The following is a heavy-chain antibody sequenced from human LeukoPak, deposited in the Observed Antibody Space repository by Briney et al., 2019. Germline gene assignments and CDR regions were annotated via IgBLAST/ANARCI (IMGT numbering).Heavy chain of an antibody. Sequence: GGSLRLSCAAFGFTFSSYSMNWVRQAPGKGLEWVSSISSSSSYIYYADSVKGRFTISRDNAKNSLYLQMNSLRAEDTAVYYCARGPSYSGSYYDPYYYYMDVWGKGTTVTVSS. V-gene: IGHV3-21*01. CDR1: GFTFSSYS. J-gene: IGHJ6*03. CDR2: ISSSSSYI. D-gene: IGHD1-26*01. CDR3: ARGPSYSGSYYDPYYYYMDV.